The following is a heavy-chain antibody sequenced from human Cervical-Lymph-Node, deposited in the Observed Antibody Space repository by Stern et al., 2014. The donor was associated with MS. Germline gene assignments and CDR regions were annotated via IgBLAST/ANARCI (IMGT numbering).Heavy chain of an antibody. CDR1: GYTFTSYY. CDR2: INAYGGST. D-gene: IGHD2-2*02. CDR3: TRALHGCTSTSCYKYIDY. V-gene: IGHV1-46*03. Sequence: VQLVESGAEVKKPGASVKVSCKASGYTFTSYYMHWVRQAPGQGLAWMGIINAYGGSTSYAQKFQGRVTMTRDTSTSTVYLELSSLRSEDTAVYYCTRALHGCTSTSCYKYIDYWGQGTLVTVSS. J-gene: IGHJ4*02.